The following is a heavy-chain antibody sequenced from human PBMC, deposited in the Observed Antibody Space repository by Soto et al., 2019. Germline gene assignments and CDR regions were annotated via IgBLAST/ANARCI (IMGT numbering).Heavy chain of an antibody. J-gene: IGHJ5*02. CDR1: GGSISSGGYY. Sequence: QVQLQESGPGLVKPSQTLSLTCTVSGGSISSGGYYWSWILQHPGKGLEWIGYIYYSGSTYYNPSLKSRVTISVDTSKNQFSLKLSSVTAADTAVYYCARDRDRSQDGWFDPWGQGTLVTVSS. V-gene: IGHV4-31*03. CDR3: ARDRDRSQDGWFDP. CDR2: IYYSGST. D-gene: IGHD1-26*01.